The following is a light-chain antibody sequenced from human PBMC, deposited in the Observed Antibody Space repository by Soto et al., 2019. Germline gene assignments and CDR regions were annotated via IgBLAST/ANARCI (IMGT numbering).Light chain of an antibody. CDR1: QGIYNY. Sequence: DIQMTQSPSSLSASVGDRVTITCRASQGIYNYLAWYQQKPGKAPKLLIYAASTLEAGVPSRFIGSGSWTDFTLTISSLQPADVAAYYCHKYNSALLTFSQGTRLEIK. CDR2: AAS. V-gene: IGKV1-27*01. CDR3: HKYNSALLT. J-gene: IGKJ5*01.